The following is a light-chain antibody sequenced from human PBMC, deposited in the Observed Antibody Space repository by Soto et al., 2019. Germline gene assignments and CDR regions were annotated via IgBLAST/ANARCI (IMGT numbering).Light chain of an antibody. V-gene: IGKV3-20*01. CDR2: GAS. Sequence: EIVLTQSPGTLSLSPGESATLSCRASQSVSSSYLAWYQQKPGQAPRLLIYGASTRAPGFPARFSGSGSGTDFTLTISSLQSEDVAGYYCQQYDNWPWTFGQGTKVDI. CDR3: QQYDNWPWT. CDR1: QSVSSSY. J-gene: IGKJ1*01.